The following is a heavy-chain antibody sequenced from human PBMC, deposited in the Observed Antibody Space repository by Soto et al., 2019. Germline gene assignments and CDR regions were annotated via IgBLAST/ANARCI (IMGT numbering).Heavy chain of an antibody. CDR2: IWYDGNKK. D-gene: IGHD3-22*01. J-gene: IGHJ4*02. CDR3: VVDTSGLLDY. Sequence: PGGSLRLSCAASGFTFSSNGMHWVRQAPGKGLELVAVIWYDGNKKYYGDSVGGRFTISRDNSKNTLYLEMNSLRAEDTAVYYCVVDTSGLLDYWGQGTQVTVSS. V-gene: IGHV3-33*03. CDR1: GFTFSSNG.